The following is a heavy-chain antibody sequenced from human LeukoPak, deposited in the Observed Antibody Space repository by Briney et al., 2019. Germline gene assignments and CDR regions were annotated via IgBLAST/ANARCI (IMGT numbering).Heavy chain of an antibody. CDR3: ASTRGHYYGSGSYSYIDY. J-gene: IGHJ4*02. CDR1: GGSISSYY. Sequence: SETLSLTCTVSGGSISSYYWSWIRQPPGKGLEWIGEIYHSGSTNYNPSLKSRVTISVDKSKNQFSLKLSSVTAADTAVYYCASTRGHYYGSGSYSYIDYWGQGTLVTVSS. CDR2: IYHSGST. V-gene: IGHV4-59*12. D-gene: IGHD3-10*01.